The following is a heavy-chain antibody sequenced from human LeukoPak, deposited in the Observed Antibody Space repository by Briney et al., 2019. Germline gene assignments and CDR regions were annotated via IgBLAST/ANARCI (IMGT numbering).Heavy chain of an antibody. Sequence: PGRSLRLSCAASGFTFSSYAMHWVRQAPGKGLEWVAVISYDGSNKYYADSVKGRFTISRDNSKNTLYLQMNSLRAEDTAVYYRASTQDLNYWGQGTLVTVSS. V-gene: IGHV3-30-3*01. J-gene: IGHJ4*02. CDR2: ISYDGSNK. D-gene: IGHD2-15*01. CDR3: ASTQDLNY. CDR1: GFTFSSYA.